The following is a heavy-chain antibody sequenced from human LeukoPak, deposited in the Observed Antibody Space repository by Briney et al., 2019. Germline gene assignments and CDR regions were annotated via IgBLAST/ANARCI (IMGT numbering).Heavy chain of an antibody. Sequence: GDSLRLSCAASGFTFTKYWMTRVRQAPGKGLEWVGNIKQDGSDKNYMDSVKGRFTISRDNTKNSVYLQMSSLRAEDTAVYYCLTESYGSGSYHFQHWGQGTLVTVSS. CDR1: GFTFTKYW. D-gene: IGHD3-10*01. CDR2: IKQDGSDK. V-gene: IGHV3-7*01. CDR3: LTESYGSGSYHFQH. J-gene: IGHJ1*01.